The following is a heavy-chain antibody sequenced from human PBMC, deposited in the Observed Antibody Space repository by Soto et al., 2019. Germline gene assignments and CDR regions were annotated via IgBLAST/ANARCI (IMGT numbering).Heavy chain of an antibody. CDR2: ISAYTGNT. CDR3: ARDFLYYDILYSLGDY. CDR1: GYPFRSSA. V-gene: IGHV1-18*04. J-gene: IGHJ4*02. D-gene: IGHD3-9*01. Sequence: AAGKVCCKASGYPFRSSAIGWVRQAPGQTLEWMVWISAYTGNTNYEPQLQSRVTITTDTSTSTAYMELRSLRSDDTAVYYCARDFLYYDILYSLGDYWGQIT.